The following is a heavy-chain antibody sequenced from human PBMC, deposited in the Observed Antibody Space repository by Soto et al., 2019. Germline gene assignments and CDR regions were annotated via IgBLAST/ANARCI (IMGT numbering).Heavy chain of an antibody. J-gene: IGHJ4*02. CDR1: GGTFSSYT. Sequence: QVQLVQSGAEVKKPGSSVKVSCKASGGTFSSYTISWVRQAPGQGLEWMGRIIPILGIANYAQKFQGRVTITADKYPGTAYMELSGLRSEDTSVYYCASRYDSSDYWGQGTLVTVSS. V-gene: IGHV1-69*02. CDR3: ASRYDSSDY. CDR2: IIPILGIA. D-gene: IGHD3-22*01.